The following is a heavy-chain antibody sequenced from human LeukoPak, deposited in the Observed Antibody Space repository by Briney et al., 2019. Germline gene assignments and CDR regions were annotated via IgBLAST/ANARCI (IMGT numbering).Heavy chain of an antibody. CDR2: INPNSGGT. D-gene: IGHD6-19*01. CDR3: ALYSSGLFDP. Sequence: ASVKVSCKVSGYTSTDYYIHWVRQAPGQGLEYMGWINPNSGGTNYAQKFQGRVTMTRDTSISTAYMEVSRLTSDDTAVYYCALYSSGLFDPWGQGTLVTVSS. V-gene: IGHV1-2*02. CDR1: GYTSTDYY. J-gene: IGHJ5*02.